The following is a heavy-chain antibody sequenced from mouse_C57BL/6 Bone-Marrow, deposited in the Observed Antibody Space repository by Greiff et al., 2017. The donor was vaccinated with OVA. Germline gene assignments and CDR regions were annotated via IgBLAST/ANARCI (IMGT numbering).Heavy chain of an antibody. CDR3: ARYYDYDVDFDY. CDR1: GYTFTSYW. D-gene: IGHD2-4*01. Sequence: QVQLKQPGAELVMPGASVKLSCKASGYTFTSYWMHWVKQRPGQGLEWIGEIDPSDSYTNYNQKFKGKSTLTVDKSSSTAYMQLSSLTSEDSAVDYCARYYDYDVDFDYWGQGTTLTVSS. V-gene: IGHV1-69*01. J-gene: IGHJ2*01. CDR2: IDPSDSYT.